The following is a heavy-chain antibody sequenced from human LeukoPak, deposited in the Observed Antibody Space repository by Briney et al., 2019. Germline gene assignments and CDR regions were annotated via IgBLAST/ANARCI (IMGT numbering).Heavy chain of an antibody. D-gene: IGHD3-3*01. CDR1: GGSISSYY. CDR3: ARVAVLYYDFWSGYLPYGMDV. J-gene: IGHJ6*02. V-gene: IGHV4-59*08. CDR2: IYYSGST. Sequence: SETLSLTCTVSGGSISSYYWSWIRQPPGKGLEWIGYIYYSGSTNYNPSLKSRVTISVDTSKNQFSLKLSSVTAADTAVYYCARVAVLYYDFWSGYLPYGMDVWGQGTTVTVSS.